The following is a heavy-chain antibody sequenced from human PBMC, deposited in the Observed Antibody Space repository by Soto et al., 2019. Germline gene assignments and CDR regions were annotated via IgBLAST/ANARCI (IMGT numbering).Heavy chain of an antibody. Sequence: VQLVESGGGLVQPGGSLRLSCAASGFTFSSYSMNWVRQAPGKGLEWVSYISSSSSTIYYADSVKGRFTISRDNAKNSLYLQMNSLRAEDTAVYYCARLYYDFWSGDDYWGQGTLVTVSS. CDR2: ISSSSSTI. V-gene: IGHV3-48*01. CDR1: GFTFSSYS. D-gene: IGHD3-3*01. CDR3: ARLYYDFWSGDDY. J-gene: IGHJ4*02.